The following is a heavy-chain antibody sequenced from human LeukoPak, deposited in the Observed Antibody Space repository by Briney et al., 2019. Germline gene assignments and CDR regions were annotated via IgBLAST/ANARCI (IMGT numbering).Heavy chain of an antibody. J-gene: IGHJ4*02. Sequence: SGGSLSLSCAASGFAFSTYSIDWVRQAPGKGLEWVSSISSSSSYIYYADSVKGRFTVSRDNAKNSLYLQMNSLRAEDTAVYYCALYCSGGSCYSDGVYYWGQGTLVTVSS. CDR3: ALYCSGGSCYSDGVYY. V-gene: IGHV3-21*01. D-gene: IGHD2-15*01. CDR1: GFAFSTYS. CDR2: ISSSSSYI.